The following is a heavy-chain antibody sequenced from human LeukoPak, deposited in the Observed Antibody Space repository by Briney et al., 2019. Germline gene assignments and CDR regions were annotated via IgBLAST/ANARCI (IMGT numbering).Heavy chain of an antibody. CDR1: GFTFDGYA. Sequence: GGSLRLSCAASGFTFDGYAMHWVRQAPGKGLEWVSGISWNSGDIGYADSVKGRFTISRDNAKNSLYLQMNSLRAEDTALYYCAKYSGYNYYFDYWGQGTLVTVSS. CDR2: ISWNSGDI. J-gene: IGHJ4*02. D-gene: IGHD5-12*01. V-gene: IGHV3-9*01. CDR3: AKYSGYNYYFDY.